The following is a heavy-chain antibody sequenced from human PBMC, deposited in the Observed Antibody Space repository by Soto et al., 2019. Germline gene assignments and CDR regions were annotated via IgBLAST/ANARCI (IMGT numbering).Heavy chain of an antibody. J-gene: IGHJ6*04. CDR2: ISGTSDYI. Sequence: ALRLSCASSGFTFSSYSMNWVRQAPGRGLEWVAAISGTSDYIHYADSVKGQFTISRDNAKTSLYIQMNSLRAEDTAVYYCARDHRYCSGSSCRPYYYYYGMDVWGKGTTVTVSS. V-gene: IGHV3-21*01. D-gene: IGHD2-15*01. CDR3: ARDHRYCSGSSCRPYYYYYGMDV. CDR1: GFTFSSYS.